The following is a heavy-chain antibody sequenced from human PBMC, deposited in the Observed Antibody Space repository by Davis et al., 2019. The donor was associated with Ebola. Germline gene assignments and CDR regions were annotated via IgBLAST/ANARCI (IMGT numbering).Heavy chain of an antibody. D-gene: IGHD3-3*01. J-gene: IGHJ4*02. Sequence: PSETLSLTCTVSGGSISSSSYYWGWIRQPPGKGLEWIGSIYYSGSTYYNPSLKSRVTISVDTSKNQFSLKLSSVTAADTAVYYCVRGPTYYDFWSGDKFFDNWGRGTLVTVSS. CDR1: GGSISSSSYY. V-gene: IGHV4-39*07. CDR2: IYYSGST. CDR3: VRGPTYYDFWSGDKFFDN.